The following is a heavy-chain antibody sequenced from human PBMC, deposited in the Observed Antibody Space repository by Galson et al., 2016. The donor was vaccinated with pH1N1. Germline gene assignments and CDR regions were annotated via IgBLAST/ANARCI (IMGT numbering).Heavy chain of an antibody. Sequence: SVKVSCKASGGTPTFSSYGISWVRQAPGQGLGWMGSIITMFGTPNYAQKFQGRLTITADASTSTAYMELSSLRSEDTAIYYCARGLDYYGSGYYVIWGQGTLVTVSS. CDR1: GGTPTFSSYG. CDR2: IITMFGTP. CDR3: ARGLDYYGSGYYVI. D-gene: IGHD3-10*01. V-gene: IGHV1-69*13. J-gene: IGHJ4*02.